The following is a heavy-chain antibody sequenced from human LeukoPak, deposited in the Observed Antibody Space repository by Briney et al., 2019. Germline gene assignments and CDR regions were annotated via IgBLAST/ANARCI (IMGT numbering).Heavy chain of an antibody. CDR2: ISTSSRTI. J-gene: IGHJ5*02. CDR1: GFTFSSYS. V-gene: IGHV3-48*02. CDR3: ARRSDWFDP. Sequence: PGGSLRLSCAASGFTFSSYSMNWVRQAPGKGLEWVSYISTSSRTIYYADSVKGRFTISRDNAENSLFLQMNSLRDEDTAVYYCARRSDWFDPWGQGTLVTVSS.